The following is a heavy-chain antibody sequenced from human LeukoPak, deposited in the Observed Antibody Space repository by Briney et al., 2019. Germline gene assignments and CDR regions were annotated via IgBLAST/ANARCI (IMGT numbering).Heavy chain of an antibody. CDR3: ARVKDAFDI. Sequence: PSETLSFTCTVSGGSISSYYWSWIRQPPGKGLEWIGYIYYSGSTNYNPSLKSRVTISVDTSKNQFSLKLSSVTAADTAVYYCARVKDAFDIWGQGTMVTVSS. J-gene: IGHJ3*02. CDR1: GGSISSYY. V-gene: IGHV4-59*01. CDR2: IYYSGST.